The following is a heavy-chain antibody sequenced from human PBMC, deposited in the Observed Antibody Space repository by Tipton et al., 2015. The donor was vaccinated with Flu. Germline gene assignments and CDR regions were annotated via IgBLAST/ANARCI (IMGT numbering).Heavy chain of an antibody. D-gene: IGHD3-22*01. CDR3: ARVGDSSGSGYNWFDP. CDR2: INHSGST. Sequence: TLSLTCAVYGGSFSGYYWSWIRQPPGKGLEWIGEINHSGSTNYNPSLKSRVTISVDTSKNQFSLKLSSVTAADTAVYYCARVGDSSGSGYNWFDPWGQGTLVTVSS. V-gene: IGHV4-34*01. J-gene: IGHJ5*02. CDR1: GGSFSGYY.